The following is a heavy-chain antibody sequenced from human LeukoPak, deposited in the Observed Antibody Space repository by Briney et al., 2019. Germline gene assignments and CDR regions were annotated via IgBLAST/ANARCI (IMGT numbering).Heavy chain of an antibody. CDR2: INPDNGDA. CDR1: GNTFSDYY. Sequence: ASVKVSCKPSGNTFSDYYIHWVRQAPGHGLQWMGWINPDNGDAQYAWNFQGRVSMTRDTSISTAYMEVSRLTFDDTAVYYCARAGQVHRGAYDVLYIWGHGTMVTVSS. CDR3: ARAGQVHRGAYDVLYI. D-gene: IGHD1-1*01. J-gene: IGHJ3*02. V-gene: IGHV1-2*02.